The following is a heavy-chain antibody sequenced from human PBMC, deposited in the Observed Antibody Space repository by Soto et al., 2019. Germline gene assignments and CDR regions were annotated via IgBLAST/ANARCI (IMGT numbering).Heavy chain of an antibody. D-gene: IGHD4-17*01. V-gene: IGHV1-18*01. J-gene: IGHJ4*02. CDR2: ISVYNEDK. CDR1: GYTFSNYD. Sequence: QVQLVQSGAEVKKPGASVKVSCQTSGYTFSNYDINWVRQAPGQGLEWMGCISVYNEDKNYAQKFQDRVTMTTDTSTNTAYMDLRNLRSDDTAVYYCARAFDYGDEREIDFWGQGTRVTVSS. CDR3: ARAFDYGDEREIDF.